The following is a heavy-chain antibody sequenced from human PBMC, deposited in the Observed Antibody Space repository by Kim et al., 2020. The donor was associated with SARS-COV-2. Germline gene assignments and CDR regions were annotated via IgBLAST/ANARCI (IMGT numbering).Heavy chain of an antibody. J-gene: IGHJ4*02. CDR2: IYSGGST. D-gene: IGHD3-22*01. CDR3: ARGGSGYYGTSFDY. Sequence: GGSLRLSCAASGFTVSRNYMSWVRQAPGKGLEWVSVIYSGGSTYYADSVKGRFTISRDNSKNTLYLQMNSLRAEDTAVYYCARGGSGYYGTSFDYWGQGTLVTVSS. V-gene: IGHV3-53*01. CDR1: GFTVSRNY.